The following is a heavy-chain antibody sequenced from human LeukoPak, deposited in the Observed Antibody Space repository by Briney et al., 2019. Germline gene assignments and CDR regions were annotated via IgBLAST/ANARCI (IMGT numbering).Heavy chain of an antibody. V-gene: IGHV3-7*01. CDR1: GFTFSSYW. CDR3: ARDGANDVWSGYPGNWFDH. J-gene: IGHJ5*02. D-gene: IGHD3-3*01. CDR2: IKQDGSEK. Sequence: PGGSLRLSCAASGFTFSSYWMSWVRQAPGKGLEWVANIKQDGSEKYYVDSVKGRFTISRDNAKNSLYLQMNSLRAEDTAVYYCARDGANDVWSGYPGNWFDHWGQGTLVTVSS.